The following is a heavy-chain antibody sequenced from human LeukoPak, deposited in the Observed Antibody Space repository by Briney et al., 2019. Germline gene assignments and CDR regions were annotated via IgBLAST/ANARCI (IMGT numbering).Heavy chain of an antibody. J-gene: IGHJ4*02. D-gene: IGHD5-18*01. V-gene: IGHV4-34*01. Sequence: NPSETLSLTCAVYGGSLSGYYWSWIRQLPGKGLEWIGEINRSGSTNYNPSLKSRVTISVDTSKNQFSLKLSSVTAADTAVYYCARASNTAMVTYWGQGTLVTVSS. CDR1: GGSLSGYY. CDR2: INRSGST. CDR3: ARASNTAMVTY.